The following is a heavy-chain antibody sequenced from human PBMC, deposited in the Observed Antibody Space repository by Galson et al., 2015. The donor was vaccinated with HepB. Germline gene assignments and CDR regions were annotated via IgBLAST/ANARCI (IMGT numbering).Heavy chain of an antibody. V-gene: IGHV3-11*06. CDR1: GFTFSDYY. Sequence: SLRLSCAGSGFTFSDYYMSWIRQAPGKGLEWVSYIGSSDAYTNYADSVRGRFTVSRDNAKNSLFVQMTRLRAEDTAVYFCATSPLRVLGGFYDHWGQGTLVTVSS. D-gene: IGHD6-13*01. CDR3: ATSPLRVLGGFYDH. J-gene: IGHJ4*02. CDR2: IGSSDAYT.